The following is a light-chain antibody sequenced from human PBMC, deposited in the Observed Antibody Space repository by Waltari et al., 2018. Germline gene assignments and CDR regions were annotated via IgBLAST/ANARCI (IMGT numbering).Light chain of an antibody. V-gene: IGLV6-57*01. CDR1: SDSIASSN. CDR3: HSYDGLIWV. J-gene: IGLJ3*02. CDR2: GNT. Sequence: NFMLTQPHSVSESPGRTVTISCTRSSDSIASSNVPWYQQRPGSSPNNVTYGNTQRPSGVPDRFSGSIVTSSNSASLTISGLKTEDEADYYCHSYDGLIWVFGVGTKLAVL.